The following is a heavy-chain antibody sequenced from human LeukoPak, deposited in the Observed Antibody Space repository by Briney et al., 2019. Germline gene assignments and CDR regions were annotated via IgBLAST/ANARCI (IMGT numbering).Heavy chain of an antibody. J-gene: IGHJ5*02. CDR3: ARGGPTNIVVVPAAKNWFDP. Sequence: SETLSLTCAVYGGSFSGYYWSWIRQPPGKGLEWIGEINHSGSTNYNPSLKGRVTISVDTSKNQFSLKLSSVTAADTAVYYCARGGPTNIVVVPAAKNWFDPWGQGTLVTVSS. V-gene: IGHV4-34*01. CDR2: INHSGST. D-gene: IGHD2-2*01. CDR1: GGSFSGYY.